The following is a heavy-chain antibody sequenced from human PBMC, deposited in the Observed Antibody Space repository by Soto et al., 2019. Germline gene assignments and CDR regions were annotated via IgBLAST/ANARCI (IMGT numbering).Heavy chain of an antibody. CDR3: ARAGAATYGMDV. J-gene: IGHJ6*02. Sequence: QVQLVQSGAEVKKPGASVKVSCKASGYTFTSYYMHWVRQAPGQGLEWMGIINPIGGSTSYAQKFHGRGTMTRDTPTSTVYMELSSLRSEDTAVYYCARAGAATYGMDVWGQGTTVTVSS. CDR1: GYTFTSYY. V-gene: IGHV1-46*01. D-gene: IGHD1-26*01. CDR2: INPIGGST.